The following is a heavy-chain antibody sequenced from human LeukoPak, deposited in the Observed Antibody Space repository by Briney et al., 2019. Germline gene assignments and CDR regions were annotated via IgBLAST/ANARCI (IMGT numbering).Heavy chain of an antibody. D-gene: IGHD3-3*01. Sequence: PGGSLRLSCAASGFTFDDYAMHWVRQAPGKGLEWVSGISWNSGSIGYADSVKGRFTISRDNAKNSLYLQMNSLRAEDTAVYYCAKDHLITIFGVVIRYFDYWGQGTLVTVSS. V-gene: IGHV3-9*01. CDR1: GFTFDDYA. J-gene: IGHJ4*02. CDR3: AKDHLITIFGVVIRYFDY. CDR2: ISWNSGSI.